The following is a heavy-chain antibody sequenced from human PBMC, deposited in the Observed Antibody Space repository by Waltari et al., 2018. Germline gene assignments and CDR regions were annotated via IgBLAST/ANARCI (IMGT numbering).Heavy chain of an antibody. CDR3: ASSPYEWELPFDY. V-gene: IGHV3-21*01. CDR2: ISSSSSYI. CDR1: GFTFSSYS. D-gene: IGHD1-26*01. Sequence: EVQLVESGGGLVKPGGSLRLSCAASGFTFSSYSMNWVRQAPGKGLEWVSSISSSSSYIYYADSVKGRLTISRDNAKNSLYLQMNSLRAEDTAVYYWASSPYEWELPFDYWGQGTLVTVSS. J-gene: IGHJ4*02.